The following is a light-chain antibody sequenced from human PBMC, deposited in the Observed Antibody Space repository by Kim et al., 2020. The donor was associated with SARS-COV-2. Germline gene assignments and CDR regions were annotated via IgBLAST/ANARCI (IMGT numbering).Light chain of an antibody. V-gene: IGKV3-20*01. Sequence: IVLTQSPGTLSLSPGERATLSCRASQSVSSMYLAWYQQKPGQAPRLLIYGASNRATGIPDRFSGSGSGTDFTLTISRLEPDDCAVYYCQQYEDWPWTFGQGTKVDIK. CDR1: QSVSSMY. CDR3: QQYEDWPWT. CDR2: GAS. J-gene: IGKJ1*01.